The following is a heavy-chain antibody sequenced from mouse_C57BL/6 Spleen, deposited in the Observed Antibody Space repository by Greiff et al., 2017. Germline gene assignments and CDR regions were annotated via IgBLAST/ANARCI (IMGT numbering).Heavy chain of an antibody. CDR3: ARQGYGNYEDY. CDR2: ISSGGSYT. J-gene: IGHJ2*01. D-gene: IGHD2-10*02. CDR1: GFTFSSYG. V-gene: IGHV5-6*01. Sequence: EVQLVESGGDLVKPGGSLKLSCAASGFTFSSYGMSWVRQTPDKRLEWVATISSGGSYTYYPDSVKGRFTISRDNAKNTLYLQMSSLKSEDTAMYYCARQGYGNYEDYWGQGTTLTVSS.